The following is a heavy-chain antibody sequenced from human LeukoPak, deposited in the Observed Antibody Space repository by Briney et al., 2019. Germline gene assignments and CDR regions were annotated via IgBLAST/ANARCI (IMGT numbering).Heavy chain of an antibody. CDR2: INSDGSST. Sequence: PGGSLRLSCAASGFTFSSYWMHWVRQAPGKGLVWVSRINSDGSSTSYADSVKGRFTISRDNAKNTLYLQMNSLRAEDTAVYYLARVGGYSYGPPMDWGQGTLVTVSS. J-gene: IGHJ4*02. CDR3: ARVGGYSYGPPMD. CDR1: GFTFSSYW. D-gene: IGHD5-18*01. V-gene: IGHV3-74*01.